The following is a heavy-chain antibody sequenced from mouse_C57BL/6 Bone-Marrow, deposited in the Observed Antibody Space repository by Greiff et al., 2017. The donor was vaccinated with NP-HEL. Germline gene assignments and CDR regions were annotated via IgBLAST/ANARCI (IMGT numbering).Heavy chain of an antibody. J-gene: IGHJ4*01. CDR3: ARGITTVVATGNYYAMDY. CDR2: IYPRSGNT. CDR1: GYTFTSYG. D-gene: IGHD1-1*01. V-gene: IGHV1-81*01. Sequence: QVQLQQSGAELARPGASVKLSCKASGYTFTSYGISWVKQRTGQGLEWIGEIYPRSGNTYYNEKFKGKATLTADKSSSTAYMELRSLTSEDSAVYFCARGITTVVATGNYYAMDYWGQGTSVTVSS.